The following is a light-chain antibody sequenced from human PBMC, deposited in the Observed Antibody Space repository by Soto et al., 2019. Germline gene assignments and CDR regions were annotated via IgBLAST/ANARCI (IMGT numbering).Light chain of an antibody. CDR2: DVS. J-gene: IGLJ1*01. CDR3: SSYTSSSTLV. V-gene: IGLV2-14*01. CDR1: SSDVGGYNY. Sequence: QSALTQPASVSGSPGQSITISCTGTSSDVGGYNYVSWYQQHPGKAPKLMIYDVSNRPSGASNRFSGSKCGNAASLTISGHPAEDEAYYYCSSYTSSSTLVFGTGTKLTVL.